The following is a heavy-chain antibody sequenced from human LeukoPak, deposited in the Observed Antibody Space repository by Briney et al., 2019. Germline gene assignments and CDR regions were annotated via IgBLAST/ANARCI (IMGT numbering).Heavy chain of an antibody. D-gene: IGHD6-6*01. CDR1: GFTFSSYG. J-gene: IGHJ4*02. CDR3: ARDPPYSSSSLPDLDY. Sequence: GGSLRLSCAASGFTFSSYGMHWVRQAPGKGLEWVAVISYDGSNKYYADSVKGRFTISRDNAKNSLYLQMNSLRAEDTAVYYCARDPPYSSSSLPDLDYWGQGTLVTVSS. V-gene: IGHV3-30*03. CDR2: ISYDGSNK.